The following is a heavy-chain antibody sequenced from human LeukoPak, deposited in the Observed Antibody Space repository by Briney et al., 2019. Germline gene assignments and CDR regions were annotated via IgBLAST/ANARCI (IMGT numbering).Heavy chain of an antibody. CDR1: GGSISSYY. CDR2: VYNSGST. J-gene: IGHJ3*02. V-gene: IGHV4-4*08. Sequence: SETLSLTCTVSGGSISSYYWTWIRQPPGKGLEWIGYVYNSGSTKYNPSLKSRVSISVDTSQNQFSLKVNSVTAADTAVYYCARDGVMGVAFDIWGQGTMVTVSS. CDR3: ARDGVMGVAFDI. D-gene: IGHD3-16*01.